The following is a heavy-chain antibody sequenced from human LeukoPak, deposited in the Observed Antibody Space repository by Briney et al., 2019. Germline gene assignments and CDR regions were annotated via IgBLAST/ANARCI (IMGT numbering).Heavy chain of an antibody. D-gene: IGHD6-6*01. CDR2: INPSTGDT. CDR3: ARDPSISSSPLRPTYYSYYGMDV. Sequence: ASVKVSCKTSGYTFIDYYMHWVRQAPGQGLEWMAWINPSTGDTNYAQKFQGRVTMTRDTSIRTVYVELSSLRSDDTAVYYCARDPSISSSPLRPTYYSYYGMDVWGQGTTVTVSS. V-gene: IGHV1-2*02. J-gene: IGHJ6*02. CDR1: GYTFIDYY.